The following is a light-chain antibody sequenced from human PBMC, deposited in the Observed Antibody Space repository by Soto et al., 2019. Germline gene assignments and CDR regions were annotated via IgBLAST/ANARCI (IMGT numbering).Light chain of an antibody. CDR3: QQYNSYSPT. V-gene: IGKV1-5*01. J-gene: IGKJ5*01. Sequence: DIQMTKSPSSLSASLGDRVTITCRASQSISSYLNWYQQKPGKAPKLLIYDASSLESGVPSRFRGSGSGTEFTLTISSLQPDDFETYYCQQYNSYSPTFGQGTRLEIK. CDR1: QSISSY. CDR2: DAS.